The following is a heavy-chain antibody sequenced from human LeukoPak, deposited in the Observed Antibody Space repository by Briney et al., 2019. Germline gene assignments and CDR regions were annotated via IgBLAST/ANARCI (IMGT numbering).Heavy chain of an antibody. Sequence: GESLKISCKGSGYTFSNYWIGWVRQIPGKGLESVGIIYTRDSDTRYSPSFEGQVTISADKTISTAYLQWNSLKASDTGMYYCARLDCSSDRCGRDDDAFDVWGQGTKVTVSS. CDR3: ARLDCSSDRCGRDDDAFDV. V-gene: IGHV5-51*01. CDR2: IYTRDSDT. D-gene: IGHD6-19*01. CDR1: GYTFSNYW. J-gene: IGHJ3*01.